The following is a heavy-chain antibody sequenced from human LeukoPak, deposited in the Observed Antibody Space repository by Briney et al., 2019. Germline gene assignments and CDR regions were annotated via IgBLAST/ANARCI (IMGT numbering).Heavy chain of an antibody. D-gene: IGHD2-2*01. Sequence: GASVKVSCKASGYTFTSYGISWVRQAPGQGLEWMGWISAYNGNTNYAQKLQGRVTMTTDTSTSTAYMELRSLISDDTAIYYCARGGVVPATVSNWFDPWGQGTLVTVSS. CDR3: ARGGVVPATVSNWFDP. V-gene: IGHV1-18*01. CDR1: GYTFTSYG. CDR2: ISAYNGNT. J-gene: IGHJ5*02.